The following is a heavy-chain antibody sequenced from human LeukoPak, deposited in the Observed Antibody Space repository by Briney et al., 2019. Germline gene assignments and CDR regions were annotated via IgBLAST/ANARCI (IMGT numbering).Heavy chain of an antibody. J-gene: IGHJ6*03. CDR1: GITFSNYN. Sequence: GGSLRLSCAAPGITFSNYNMNWVRQAPGKGLEWISAITSSSSYTFYANSVKGRFTISRDNAQNSLYLQMNSLRVEDTAIYYCARDPYNGAYSEGYYYYYMDVWGKGTTVTVSS. CDR2: ITSSSSYT. D-gene: IGHD1-1*01. V-gene: IGHV3-21*01. CDR3: ARDPYNGAYSEGYYYYYMDV.